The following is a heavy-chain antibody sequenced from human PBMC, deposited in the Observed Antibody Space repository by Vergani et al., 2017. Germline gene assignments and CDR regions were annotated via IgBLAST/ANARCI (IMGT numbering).Heavy chain of an antibody. CDR3: ARVPERSYFDY. CDR1: GFTVSSNY. Sequence: EVQLVESGGGLVQPGGSLRLSCAASGFTVSSNYMSWVRQAPGKGLEWVSVIYSGGSTYYADSVKGRFTNSRDNSKNTLYLQMNSLRAEDTAVYYCARVPERSYFDYWGQGTLVTVSS. D-gene: IGHD1-1*01. J-gene: IGHJ4*02. V-gene: IGHV3-66*02. CDR2: IYSGGST.